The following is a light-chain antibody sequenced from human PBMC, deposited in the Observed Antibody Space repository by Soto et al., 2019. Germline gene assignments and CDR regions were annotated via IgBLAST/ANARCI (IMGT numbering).Light chain of an antibody. J-gene: IGKJ1*01. CDR1: QSMGSN. CDR3: QQYNNWPPWT. CDR2: HAS. Sequence: EIVMTQSPASLSVSPGERATLSCRASQSMGSNLAWYQQKPGQAPRLLIYHASTRATGIPARFSGSGSGTEFTLTISGLQSEDFAVYYCQQYNNWPPWTFGQGTKVDIK. V-gene: IGKV3-15*01.